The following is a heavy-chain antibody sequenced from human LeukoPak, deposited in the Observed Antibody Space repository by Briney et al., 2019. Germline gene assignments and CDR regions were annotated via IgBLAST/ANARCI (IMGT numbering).Heavy chain of an antibody. D-gene: IGHD6-19*01. J-gene: IGHJ5*02. V-gene: IGHV6-1*01. CDR2: TYYRTRWYF. Sequence: PSQTLSLTCAISGDSVSNNGASWNWIRQSPSRGLEWLGRTYYRTRWYFDYAVSVRSRATINPDTSKNQFSLQLDSVTPEDTAVYYCARGGAGWYVSVFDPWAREPWSPSPQ. CDR1: GDSVSNNGAS. CDR3: ARGGAGWYVSVFDP.